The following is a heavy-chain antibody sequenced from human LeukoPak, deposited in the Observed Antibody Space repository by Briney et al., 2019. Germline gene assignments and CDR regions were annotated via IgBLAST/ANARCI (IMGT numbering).Heavy chain of an antibody. Sequence: SETLSLTCTVSGDSISGYYWSWIRQPAGKGLEWIGPIYTTGSTNYNPSLKSRATISVDKSKNQFSLKLTSVIAADTAVYYCAGSSTYGSGHFLFFYWGQGTLVTVSS. CDR1: GDSISGYY. V-gene: IGHV4-4*07. CDR3: AGSSTYGSGHFLFFY. D-gene: IGHD3-10*01. CDR2: IYTTGST. J-gene: IGHJ4*02.